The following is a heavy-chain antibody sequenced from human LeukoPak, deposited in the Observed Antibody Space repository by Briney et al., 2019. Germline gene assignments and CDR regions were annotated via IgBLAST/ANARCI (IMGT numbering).Heavy chain of an antibody. CDR2: ISSSGSTI. D-gene: IGHD6-19*01. V-gene: IGHV3-11*01. CDR1: GFTFSDYY. Sequence: GGSLRLSCAASGFTFSDYYMSWIRQAPGKGLEWVSYISSSGSTIYYADSVKGRFTISRDNAKNSLYLQMNSLRAEDTAVYYCARASRASAWYIDEYWGQGTLVTVSS. CDR3: ARASRASAWYIDEY. J-gene: IGHJ4*02.